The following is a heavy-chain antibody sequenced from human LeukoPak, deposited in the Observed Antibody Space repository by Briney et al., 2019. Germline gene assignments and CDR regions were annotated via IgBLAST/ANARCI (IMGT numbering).Heavy chain of an antibody. Sequence: SETLSLTCTVSGGSISSYYWSWIRQPPGKGLEWIAYINYSGSTNYNPSLKSRVTISIDTSKNQFSLKLSSVTAADTAVYYCARDAKTYYDYVWGSYRVFDYWGQGTLVTVSS. V-gene: IGHV4-59*12. CDR3: ARDAKTYYDYVWGSYRVFDY. D-gene: IGHD3-16*02. J-gene: IGHJ4*02. CDR1: GGSISSYY. CDR2: INYSGST.